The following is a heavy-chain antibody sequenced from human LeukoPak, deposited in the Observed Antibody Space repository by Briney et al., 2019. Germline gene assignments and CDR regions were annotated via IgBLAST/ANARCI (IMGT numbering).Heavy chain of an antibody. J-gene: IGHJ4*02. D-gene: IGHD6-13*01. V-gene: IGHV3-23*01. Sequence: GGSLRLSCAASGFTFSSYAMSWVRQAPGKGLEWVSAISGSGGSTYYADSVKGRFTISRDNSKNTLYLQMNSLRAEDTAVYYCARSPAIAAAGLFDYWGQGTLVTVSP. CDR3: ARSPAIAAAGLFDY. CDR2: ISGSGGST. CDR1: GFTFSSYA.